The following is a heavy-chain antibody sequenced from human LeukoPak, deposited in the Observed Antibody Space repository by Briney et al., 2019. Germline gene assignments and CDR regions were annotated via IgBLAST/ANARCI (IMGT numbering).Heavy chain of an antibody. CDR2: IIPIFGTA. J-gene: IGHJ5*01. V-gene: IGHV1-69*06. Sequence: GSSVKVSCKASGCTFISYAISWVRQAPGQGLEWMGGIIPIFGTANYAQKLQGRVTITADKSTTTANMELSRLRSEDTAVYYCACGGVRERGVPPRWFDFWGQETLVTVSS. CDR1: GCTFISYA. CDR3: ACGGVRERGVPPRWFDF. D-gene: IGHD2-21*01.